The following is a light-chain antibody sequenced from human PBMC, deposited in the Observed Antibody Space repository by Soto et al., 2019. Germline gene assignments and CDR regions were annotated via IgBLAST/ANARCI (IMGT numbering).Light chain of an antibody. J-gene: IGKJ4*01. Sequence: DFVMSQSPLSLPVTLGEPASISCRSGQSLQHRNGYNYLAWYLQKPGQSPRLLSYLGSLRATGIPDRFSGSGSGTDFTLTSSRLEPEELAVYYCQQFATSPLTFGGGTKVDIK. V-gene: IGKV2-28*01. CDR2: LGS. CDR3: QQFATSPLT. CDR1: QSLQHRNGYNY.